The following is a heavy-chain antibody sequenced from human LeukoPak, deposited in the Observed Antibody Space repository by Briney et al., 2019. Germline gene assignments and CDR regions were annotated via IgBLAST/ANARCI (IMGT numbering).Heavy chain of an antibody. J-gene: IGHJ5*02. V-gene: IGHV3-74*01. Sequence: GESLRLSCAASGFTFSRYWIHWVRQAPGKGLEWVSRIKPDGSTTTYADSVKGRFTISRDNAKNTVYLQMNSLRAEDTAVYYCARVLSGSWDWFDPWGQGTLVTVSS. CDR1: GFTFSRYW. CDR3: ARVLSGSWDWFDP. D-gene: IGHD3-22*01. CDR2: IKPDGSTT.